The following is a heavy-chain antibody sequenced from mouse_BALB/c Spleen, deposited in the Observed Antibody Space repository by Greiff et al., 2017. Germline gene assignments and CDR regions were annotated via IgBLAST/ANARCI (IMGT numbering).Heavy chain of an antibody. J-gene: IGHJ4*01. Sequence: QVQLQQSGAELVKPGASVKLSCKASGYTFTSYWMHWVKQRPGQGLEWIGEIDPSDSYTNYNQKFKGKATLTVDKSSSTAYMQLSSLTSEDSAVYYCARSARYYAMDYWGQGTSVTVSS. CDR2: IDPSDSYT. CDR1: GYTFTSYW. CDR3: ARSARYYAMDY. V-gene: IGHV1-69*02.